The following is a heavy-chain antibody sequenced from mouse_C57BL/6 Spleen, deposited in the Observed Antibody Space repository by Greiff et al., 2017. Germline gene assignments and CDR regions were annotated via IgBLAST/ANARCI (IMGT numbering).Heavy chain of an antibody. V-gene: IGHV5-4*01. CDR2: ISDGGSYT. J-gene: IGHJ4*01. D-gene: IGHD1-1*01. CDR1: GFTFSSYA. Sequence: EVQRVESGGGLVKPGGSLKLSCAASGFTFSSYAMSWVRQTPEKRLEWVATISDGGSYTYYPDNVKGRFTISRDNAKNNLYLQMSHLKSEDTAMYYCARDGSSYNYAMDYWGQGTSVTVSS. CDR3: ARDGSSYNYAMDY.